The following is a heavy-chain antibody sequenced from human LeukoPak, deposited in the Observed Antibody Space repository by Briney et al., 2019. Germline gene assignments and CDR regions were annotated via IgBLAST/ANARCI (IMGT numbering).Heavy chain of an antibody. V-gene: IGHV4-39*01. D-gene: IGHD3-10*01. CDR2: IYYSENS. CDR3: ARLKEGIDY. J-gene: IGHJ4*02. CDR1: GGSISGSIYF. Sequence: PSETLSLTCAGSGGSISGSIYFWGSIRHPPGKGLEWIGSIYYSENSYYNPSIKSRVTITVDRSKNLFSLKLSLGAAEDAAVYYGARLKEGIDYWGQGTLVTVSS.